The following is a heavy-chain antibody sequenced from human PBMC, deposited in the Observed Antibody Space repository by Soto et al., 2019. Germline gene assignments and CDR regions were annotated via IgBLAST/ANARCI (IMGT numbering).Heavy chain of an antibody. V-gene: IGHV5-51*01. CDR3: EILMSAAGIEDVMAV. D-gene: IGHD6-13*01. Sequence: WESMKSSCKRSGYSFTSDWIGWVRQIAGKGLEWMGIIYPGDSDTRYSPSFPGQVTISADKSISTPYLQRTSLKASDTAMYYCEILMSAAGIEDVMAVWGHGTPVTVSS. CDR2: IYPGDSDT. CDR1: GYSFTSDW. J-gene: IGHJ6*02.